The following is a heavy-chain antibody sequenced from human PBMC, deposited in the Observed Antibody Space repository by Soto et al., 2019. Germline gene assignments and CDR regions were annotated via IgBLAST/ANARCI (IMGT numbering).Heavy chain of an antibody. CDR3: ARAPDGYNSPFDY. CDR2: INHSGST. V-gene: IGHV4-30-2*01. CDR1: GGSISSGGYS. Sequence: SETLSLTCAVSGGSISSGGYSWSWIRQPPGTGLEWIGEINHSGSTNYNPSLKSRVTISVDTSKNQFSLTLSSVTAADTAVYYCARAPDGYNSPFDYWGQGTLVTVSS. J-gene: IGHJ4*02. D-gene: IGHD5-12*01.